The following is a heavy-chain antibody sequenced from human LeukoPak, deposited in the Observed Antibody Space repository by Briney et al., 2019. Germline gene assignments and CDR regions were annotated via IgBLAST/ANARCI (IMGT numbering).Heavy chain of an antibody. D-gene: IGHD3-3*01. CDR3: AKAGGFLEWFHFDY. J-gene: IGHJ4*02. CDR1: GFTFSSYW. CDR2: IKQDGSEK. Sequence: GGSLRLSCAASGFTFSSYWMSWVRQAPGKGLEWVANIKQDGSEKYYVDSVKGRFTISRDNAKNSLYLQMNSLRAEDTAVYYCAKAGGFLEWFHFDYWGQGTLVTVSS. V-gene: IGHV3-7*03.